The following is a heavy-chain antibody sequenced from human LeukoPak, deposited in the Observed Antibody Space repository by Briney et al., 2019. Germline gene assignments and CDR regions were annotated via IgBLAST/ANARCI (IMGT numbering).Heavy chain of an antibody. J-gene: IGHJ4*02. Sequence: PSETLSLTCTVSGGYISGFYWSWIRQPPEKGLEWIGYVHYSGSTNYNPSLKSRVIISVDSSKNQFSLKLSSVTAADTAVYYCARAAHDYGGKRFDYWGQGTLVTVSS. CDR2: VHYSGST. CDR1: GGYISGFY. V-gene: IGHV4-59*01. D-gene: IGHD4-23*01. CDR3: ARAAHDYGGKRFDY.